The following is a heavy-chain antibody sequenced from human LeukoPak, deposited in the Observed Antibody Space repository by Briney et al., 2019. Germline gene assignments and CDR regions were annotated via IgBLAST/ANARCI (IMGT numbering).Heavy chain of an antibody. CDR2: IYYSVST. CDR1: GYSISSSNW. Sequence: SETLSLTCAVSGYSISSSNWWGWIRQPPGQGLEWIGYIYYSVSTYYNPSLKSRVTMSVDTSKNQFSLKLSSVTAVDTAVYYCARNVGDSGSYAVAFDIWGQGTMVTVSS. J-gene: IGHJ3*02. CDR3: ARNVGDSGSYAVAFDI. V-gene: IGHV4-28*01. D-gene: IGHD1-26*01.